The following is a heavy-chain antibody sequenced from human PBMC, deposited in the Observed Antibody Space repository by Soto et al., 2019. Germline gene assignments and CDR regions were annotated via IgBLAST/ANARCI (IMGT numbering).Heavy chain of an antibody. V-gene: IGHV3-21*01. CDR1: GFTFGGYT. CDR3: ARDGSPNDQWLHPEN. Sequence: GGSLRLSCAASGFTFGGYTMNWVRQAPGKGLEWVSSISSGSRYIYYADSVKGRFTVSRDNAKNSLYLQMNSLRDEDTAVYFCARDGSPNDQWLHPENWGQGTLVTVSS. D-gene: IGHD6-19*01. CDR2: ISSGSRYI. J-gene: IGHJ4*02.